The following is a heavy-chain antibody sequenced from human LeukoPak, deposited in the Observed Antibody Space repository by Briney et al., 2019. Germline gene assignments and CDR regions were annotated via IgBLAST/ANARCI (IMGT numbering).Heavy chain of an antibody. V-gene: IGHV3-49*03. Sequence: GGSLRLSCPASGFTFGDYAMSWFRQAPGKGLEWAAFIRSKAYGGTTEYAASVKGRFTISRDDSKSIAYPQMNSLKTDDTAVYYCGRDSGGLGTIDYWGQGTLVTVSS. CDR2: IRSKAYGGTT. CDR1: GFTFGDYA. J-gene: IGHJ4*02. CDR3: GRDSGGLGTIDY. D-gene: IGHD2-15*01.